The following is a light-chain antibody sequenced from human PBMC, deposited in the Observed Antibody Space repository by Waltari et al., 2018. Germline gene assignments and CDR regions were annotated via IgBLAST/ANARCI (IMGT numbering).Light chain of an antibody. CDR1: QRVSSN. J-gene: IGKJ1*01. Sequence: ELVMTQSPATLSLSPGETDTLSCRASQRVSSNLAWYQQKSGQSPRLLIYGASTRATGIPARFGGSGSGANFTLTISSLQSEDFAVYFCQHYNNWPPWTFGQGTKVEIK. CDR2: GAS. CDR3: QHYNNWPPWT. V-gene: IGKV3-15*01.